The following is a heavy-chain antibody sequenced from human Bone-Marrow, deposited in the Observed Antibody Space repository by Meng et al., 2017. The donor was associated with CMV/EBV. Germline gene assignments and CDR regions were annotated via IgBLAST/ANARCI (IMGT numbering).Heavy chain of an antibody. CDR2: INPNIGCT. J-gene: IGHJ4*02. CDR1: GYTFTGYY. CDR3: ARVLVWLRDPFDY. D-gene: IGHD5-12*01. V-gene: IGHV1-2*02. Sequence: ASVKVSRKASGYTFTGYYMHWVRPAPGPGLEWKGWINPNIGCTNYAQKLQGRVTMTRDTSISTAYMELGRLRSDDTAVYCCARVLVWLRDPFDYWGQGTLVTVSS.